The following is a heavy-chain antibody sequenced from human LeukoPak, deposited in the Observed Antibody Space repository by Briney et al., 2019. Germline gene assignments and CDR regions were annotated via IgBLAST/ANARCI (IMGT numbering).Heavy chain of an antibody. CDR1: GASFSSTSVA. D-gene: IGHD6-13*01. Sequence: SRTLSLTCAISGASFSSTSVAWNWIGQSQWRALKCLGRTYYRSKWYNDYAVSVKSRITINPDTSKNQFSLQLNSVTPEDTAVYYCARDSSSWYYFDYWGQGTLVTVSS. CDR2: TYYRSKWYN. J-gene: IGHJ4*02. V-gene: IGHV6-1*01. CDR3: ARDSSSWYYFDY.